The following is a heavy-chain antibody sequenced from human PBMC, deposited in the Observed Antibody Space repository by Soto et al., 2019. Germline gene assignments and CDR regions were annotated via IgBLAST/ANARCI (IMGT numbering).Heavy chain of an antibody. CDR2: IYYSGNT. J-gene: IGHJ4*02. CDR3: ARTVGSGSPDFDY. Sequence: PSETLSLTCTVSGASITRDGYYWSWLRQHPGKGLEWIGHIYYSGNTYYDLPLGSRLTISVDTSKNQFSLRPTSVTAADTAVYYCARTVGSGSPDFDYWGQGTMVTVSS. CDR1: GASITRDGYY. V-gene: IGHV4-31*03. D-gene: IGHD3-10*01.